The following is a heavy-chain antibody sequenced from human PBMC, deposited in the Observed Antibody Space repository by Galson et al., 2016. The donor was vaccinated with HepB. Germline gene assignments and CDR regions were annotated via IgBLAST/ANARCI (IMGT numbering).Heavy chain of an antibody. CDR3: ARTYGSSAEFDY. CDR2: ISGNTGNT. V-gene: IGHV1-18*01. J-gene: IGHJ4*02. CDR1: GYSFITYG. D-gene: IGHD6-6*01. Sequence: SVKVSCKASGYSFITYGIHWVRQAPGQRPEWMGWISGNTGNTNYAQNLQGRVTMTTDAATSTAYLELTSLTSDDTAVYYCARTYGSSAEFDYRGQGTLVTVSS.